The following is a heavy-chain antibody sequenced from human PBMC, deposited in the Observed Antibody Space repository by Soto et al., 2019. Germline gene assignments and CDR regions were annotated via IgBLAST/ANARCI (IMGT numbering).Heavy chain of an antibody. CDR3: AREGSYDSSGYYFPSGFDY. J-gene: IGHJ4*02. Sequence: PSETLSLTCAVYGGSFSGYYWSWIRQPPGKGLEWIGEINHSGSTNYNPSLKSRVTISVDTSKNQFSLKLSSVTAADTAVYYCAREGSYDSSGYYFPSGFDYWGQGTLVTVSS. CDR1: GGSFSGYY. V-gene: IGHV4-34*01. D-gene: IGHD3-22*01. CDR2: INHSGST.